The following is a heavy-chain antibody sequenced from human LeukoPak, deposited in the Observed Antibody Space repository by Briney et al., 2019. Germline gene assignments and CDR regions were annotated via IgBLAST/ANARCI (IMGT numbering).Heavy chain of an antibody. J-gene: IGHJ6*02. CDR1: GGSISSSSHY. D-gene: IGHD1-26*01. Sequence: SETLSLTCTVSGGSISSSSHYWGWIRQPPGKGLEWIGSIYYSGSTYYNPSLKSRVTISVDTSKNQFSLKLSSVTAADTAVYYCARDSGSPLIYYGMDVWGQGTTVTVSS. V-gene: IGHV4-39*07. CDR2: IYYSGST. CDR3: ARDSGSPLIYYGMDV.